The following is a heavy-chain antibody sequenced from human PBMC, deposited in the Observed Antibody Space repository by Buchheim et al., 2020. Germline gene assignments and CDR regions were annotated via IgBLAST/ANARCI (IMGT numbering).Heavy chain of an antibody. CDR2: IIPIFGTA. CDR1: GGTFSSYA. V-gene: IGHV1-69*06. D-gene: IGHD3-3*01. Sequence: QVQLVQSGAEVKKPGSSVKVSCKASGGTFSSYAISWVRQAPGQGLEWMGGIIPIFGTANYAQKFQGRVTITADKSTSTAYMELSRLRSEDTAVYYCASSFLEWLLSQPGGWLDPWGQGTL. J-gene: IGHJ5*02. CDR3: ASSFLEWLLSQPGGWLDP.